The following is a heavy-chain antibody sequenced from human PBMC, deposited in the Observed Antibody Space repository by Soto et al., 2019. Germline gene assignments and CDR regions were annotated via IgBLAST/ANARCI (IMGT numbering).Heavy chain of an antibody. Sequence: SETLSLTCAVSGGSISSGGYSWSWIRQPPGKGLEWIGYIYHSGSTYYNPSLKSRVTISVDRSKNQFPLKLSSVTAADTAVYYCARGGSHIRYYYDSSGFFLGLDPWGQGTLVTVSS. V-gene: IGHV4-30-2*01. CDR3: ARGGSHIRYYYDSSGFFLGLDP. CDR1: GGSISSGGYS. CDR2: IYHSGST. J-gene: IGHJ5*02. D-gene: IGHD3-22*01.